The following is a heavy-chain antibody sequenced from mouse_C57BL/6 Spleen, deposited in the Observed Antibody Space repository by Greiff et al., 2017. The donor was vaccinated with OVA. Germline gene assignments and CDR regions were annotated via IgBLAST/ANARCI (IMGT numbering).Heavy chain of an antibody. Sequence: EVKLEESGPGLVKPSQSLSLTCSVTGYSITSGYYWNWIRQFPGNKLEWMGYISYDGSNNYNPSLKNRISITRDTSKNQFFLKLNSVTTEDTATYYCARAIYDYDGAWFAYWGQGTLVTVSA. D-gene: IGHD2-4*01. CDR2: ISYDGSN. CDR3: ARAIYDYDGAWFAY. J-gene: IGHJ3*01. V-gene: IGHV3-6*01. CDR1: GYSITSGYY.